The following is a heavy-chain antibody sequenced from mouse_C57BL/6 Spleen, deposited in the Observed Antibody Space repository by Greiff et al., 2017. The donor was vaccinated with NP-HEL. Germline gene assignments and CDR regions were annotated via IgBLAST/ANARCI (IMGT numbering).Heavy chain of an antibody. V-gene: IGHV5-4*01. J-gene: IGHJ1*03. D-gene: IGHD1-1*01. CDR1: GFTFSSYA. CDR2: ISDGGSYT. Sequence: EVKLVESGGGLVKPGGSLKLSCAASGFTFSSYAMSWVRQTPEKRLEWVATISDGGSYTYYPDNVKGRFTISRDNAKNNLYLQMSHLKSEDTAMYYCARDYYYGSSWGYFDVWGTGTTVTVSS. CDR3: ARDYYYGSSWGYFDV.